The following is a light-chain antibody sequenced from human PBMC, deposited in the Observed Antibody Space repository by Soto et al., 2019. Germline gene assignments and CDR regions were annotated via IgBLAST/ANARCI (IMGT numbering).Light chain of an antibody. CDR3: AAWDDSLNGPL. CDR1: SSNIGRNT. J-gene: IGLJ3*02. V-gene: IGLV1-44*01. CDR2: SND. Sequence: QSVLTQPPSTSGTPGQRVTFSCSGGSSNIGRNTVNWYQHLPGTAPKLLIYSNDQRPSGVPDRYSGSKSGTSASLAVSGLQSEAEADYYCAAWDDSLNGPLFGGGTKLTVL.